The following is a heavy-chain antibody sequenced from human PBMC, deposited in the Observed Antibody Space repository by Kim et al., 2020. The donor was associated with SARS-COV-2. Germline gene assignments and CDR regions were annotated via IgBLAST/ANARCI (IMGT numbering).Heavy chain of an antibody. Sequence: GGSLRLSCAASGFTFSTFVMTWVRQAPGKGLEWVSAISGSGGSTYYADSVKGRFTISRDDSKNTLYLQMNSLRAEDTAVYYCAKVGGSGRHFPHCFDHWGQGTLVTVSS. J-gene: IGHJ4*02. CDR3: AKVGGSGRHFPHCFDH. CDR1: GFTFSTFV. D-gene: IGHD3-10*01. CDR2: ISGSGGST. V-gene: IGHV3-23*01.